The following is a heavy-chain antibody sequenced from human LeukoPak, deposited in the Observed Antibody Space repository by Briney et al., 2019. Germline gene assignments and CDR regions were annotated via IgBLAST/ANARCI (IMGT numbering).Heavy chain of an antibody. D-gene: IGHD4-4*01. Sequence: ASVKVSCKAPGYTFTGYYIHWVRQAPGQGLEWMGWINPNSGDTNYAQKFQGRVTMTRDTSITTAYMELSRLRSDDTAMYYCAKVTALTTDYWGQGTLVTVSS. V-gene: IGHV1-2*02. J-gene: IGHJ4*02. CDR1: GYTFTGYY. CDR3: AKVTALTTDY. CDR2: INPNSGDT.